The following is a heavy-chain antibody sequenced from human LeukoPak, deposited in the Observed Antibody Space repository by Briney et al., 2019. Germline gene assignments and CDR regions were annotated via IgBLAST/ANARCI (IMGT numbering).Heavy chain of an antibody. Sequence: ASVKVSCKAFGYTFTSYYMHWVRQAPGQGLEWMGIINPSGGSTSYAQKFQGRVTMTRDMSTSTDYMELSSLRSEDTAVYYCARDNSVEDTAWWFDPWGQGTLVTISS. J-gene: IGHJ5*02. CDR2: INPSGGST. V-gene: IGHV1-46*01. CDR1: GYTFTSYY. D-gene: IGHD4-23*01. CDR3: ARDNSVEDTAWWFDP.